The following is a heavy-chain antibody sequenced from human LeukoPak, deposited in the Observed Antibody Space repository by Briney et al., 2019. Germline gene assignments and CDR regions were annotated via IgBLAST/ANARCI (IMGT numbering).Heavy chain of an antibody. Sequence: GGSLRLSCVALEFSFETYWMSWVRQAPGKGPEWVDNINEDGSEKHYVGSVRGRFTISRDNADNSLHLQMNSLRPEDMAVYYCARGETMDVWGKGTTVTVSS. CDR3: ARGETMDV. J-gene: IGHJ6*03. V-gene: IGHV3-7*01. D-gene: IGHD5-24*01. CDR2: INEDGSEK. CDR1: EFSFETYW.